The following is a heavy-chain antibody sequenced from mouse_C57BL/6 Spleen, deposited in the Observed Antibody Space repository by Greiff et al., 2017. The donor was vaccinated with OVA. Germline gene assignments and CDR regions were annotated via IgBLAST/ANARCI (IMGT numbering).Heavy chain of an antibody. CDR2: IDPANGNT. CDR3: ALYYSKGDWDFDV. V-gene: IGHV14-3*01. Sequence: VQLQQSVAELVRPGASVKLSCTASGFNIKNTYMHWVKQRPEQGLEWIGRIDPANGNTKYAPKFQGKATITADTSSNTAYLQLSSLTSEDTAIYYCALYYSKGDWDFDVWGTGTTVTVSS. J-gene: IGHJ1*03. D-gene: IGHD2-5*01. CDR1: GFNIKNTY.